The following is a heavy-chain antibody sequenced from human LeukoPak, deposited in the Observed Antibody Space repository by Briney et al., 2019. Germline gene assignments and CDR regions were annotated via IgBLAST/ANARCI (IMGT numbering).Heavy chain of an antibody. CDR3: ARDTHYYGSGSPAFDI. D-gene: IGHD3-10*01. CDR2: ISFSTSTI. CDR1: GFSVSSDY. J-gene: IGHJ3*02. Sequence: GGSLRLSCVASGFSVSSDYMNWVRQAPGKGLEWVSYISFSTSTIYYADSVKGRFTISRDNAKNALYLQMNSLRAEDTAMYYCARDTHYYGSGSPAFDIWGQGTMVTVSS. V-gene: IGHV3-48*01.